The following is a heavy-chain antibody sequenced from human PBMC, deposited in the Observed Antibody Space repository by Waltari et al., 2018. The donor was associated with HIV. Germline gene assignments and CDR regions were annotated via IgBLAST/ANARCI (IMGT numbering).Heavy chain of an antibody. D-gene: IGHD6-6*01. Sequence: QVQLVESGGGVVQPGTSLTLSCAVSGFTFINFAIHWVRQSPGKRLEWLAVFWSDGAEISYADSVKGRFTISKDSSQKTLYLHLTSLRAEDTALYYCARGYSSSRWIPLYHWGRGTLVTVSS. CDR2: FWSDGAEI. CDR3: ARGYSSSRWIPLYH. J-gene: IGHJ4*02. CDR1: GFTFINFA. V-gene: IGHV3-33*01.